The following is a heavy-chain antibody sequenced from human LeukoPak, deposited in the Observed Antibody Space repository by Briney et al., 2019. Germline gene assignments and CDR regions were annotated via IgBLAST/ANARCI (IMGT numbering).Heavy chain of an antibody. CDR1: GFTFSSYA. D-gene: IGHD1-26*01. V-gene: IGHV3-48*02. CDR3: ARRMYSGSYQGFDY. J-gene: IGHJ4*02. Sequence: PGGSLRLSCAASGFTFSSYAMSWVRQAPGKGLEWVSSIRGRGDNTYYIDSVKGRFTISRDNAKNSLYLQMNSLRDEDTAVYYCARRMYSGSYQGFDYWGQGTLVTVSS. CDR2: IRGRGDNT.